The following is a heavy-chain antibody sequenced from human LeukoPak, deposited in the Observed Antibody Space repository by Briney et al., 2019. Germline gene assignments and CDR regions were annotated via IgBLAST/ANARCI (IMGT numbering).Heavy chain of an antibody. J-gene: IGHJ6*03. V-gene: IGHV4-34*01. Sequence: PSETLSLTCAVYGGSFSDFYWSWIRQSPGRGLEWIGEITHNGRTNYNASLKSRVAISVDTSKKQFSLKLSSVTAADTAVYYCARGYCSGGSCYSYYYYSYMDVWGKGTTVTVSS. CDR1: GGSFSDFY. CDR2: ITHNGRT. CDR3: ARGYCSGGSCYSYYYYSYMDV. D-gene: IGHD2-15*01.